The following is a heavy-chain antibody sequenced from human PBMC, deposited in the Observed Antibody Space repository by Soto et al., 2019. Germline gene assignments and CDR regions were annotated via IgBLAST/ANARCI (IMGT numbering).Heavy chain of an antibody. V-gene: IGHV3-11*03. Sequence: PGGSLRLSCAASGFTFSNSAMGWARQAPGKGLEWVSDISKTGSNTKYADSVKGRFTISRDNAKNSLFLQVSSLRAEDTALYYCVRFRGSYAIDYWGQGTLVTVSS. D-gene: IGHD2-2*01. CDR3: VRFRGSYAIDY. CDR2: ISKTGSNT. J-gene: IGHJ4*02. CDR1: GFTFSNSA.